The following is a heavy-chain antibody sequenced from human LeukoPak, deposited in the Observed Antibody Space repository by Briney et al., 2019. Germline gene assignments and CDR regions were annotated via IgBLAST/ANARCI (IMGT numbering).Heavy chain of an antibody. CDR3: ARDRDYGVFDN. D-gene: IGHD4-17*01. CDR1: GGSISRYY. CDR2: IYYSGST. Sequence: SSETLSLTCTVSGGSISRYYWNWIRQPPGRGLEWIGYIYYSGSTSYNPSIKSRVTISVDTSKNQFSLKVSSVTAADTAVYYCARDRDYGVFDNWGQGTLVTVSS. V-gene: IGHV4-59*01. J-gene: IGHJ4*02.